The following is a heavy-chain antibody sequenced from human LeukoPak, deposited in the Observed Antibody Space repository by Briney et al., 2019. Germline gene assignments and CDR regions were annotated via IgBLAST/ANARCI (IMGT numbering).Heavy chain of an antibody. V-gene: IGHV3-23*01. Sequence: GGSLRLSCAASGFTFSSYGMSWVRQAPGKGLEWVSAISTSGGSTYYADSVKGRFTISRDNSKNTLSLQMSSLRAEDTAVYYCARDYYDGIGYYYEDYWGQGTLVTVSS. CDR2: ISTSGGST. D-gene: IGHD3-22*01. J-gene: IGHJ4*02. CDR1: GFTFSSYG. CDR3: ARDYYDGIGYYYEDY.